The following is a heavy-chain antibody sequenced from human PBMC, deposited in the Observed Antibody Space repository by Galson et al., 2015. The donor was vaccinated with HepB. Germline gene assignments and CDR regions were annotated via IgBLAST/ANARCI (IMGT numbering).Heavy chain of an antibody. CDR3: ARDPPDY. Sequence: SLRLSCAASGFTFSRYWMSWVRQAPGKGLEWVANIKQDGSEKYYVDSVKGRFTISRDNAKNSLYLQMNSLRAEDTAVYYCARDPPDYWGQGTLVTVSS. CDR1: GFTFSRYW. CDR2: IKQDGSEK. J-gene: IGHJ4*02. V-gene: IGHV3-7*01.